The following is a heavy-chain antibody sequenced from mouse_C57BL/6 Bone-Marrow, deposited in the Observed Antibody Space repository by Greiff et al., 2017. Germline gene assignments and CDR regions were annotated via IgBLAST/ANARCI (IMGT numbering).Heavy chain of an antibody. D-gene: IGHD1-1*01. J-gene: IGHJ2*01. CDR1: GFSLSTFGMG. CDR3: ARHCILLRCFDY. Sequence: QVQLKVSGPGILQPSQTLSLTCSFSGFSLSTFGMGVGWIRQPSGKGLEWLAHIWWDDDKYYNPALKSRLTTSKNTSKNQVFLKIANVDTADTATYYCARHCILLRCFDYWGQGTTLTVSS. CDR2: IWWDDDK. V-gene: IGHV8-8*01.